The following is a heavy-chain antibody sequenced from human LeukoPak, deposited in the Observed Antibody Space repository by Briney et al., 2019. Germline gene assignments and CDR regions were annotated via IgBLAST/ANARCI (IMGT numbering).Heavy chain of an antibody. CDR1: GYTFTSYY. D-gene: IGHD3-10*02. CDR3: ARGRFYYVWGVGDYGYYGMDV. V-gene: IGHV1-46*01. J-gene: IGHJ6*02. CDR2: INPSGGST. Sequence: ASVKVSCKASGYTFTSYYMHWVRQAPGQGLEWMGIINPSGGSTSYAQKFQGRVTMTRDTSTSTVYMELSSLRSEDTAVYYCARGRFYYVWGVGDYGYYGMDVWGQGTTVPASS.